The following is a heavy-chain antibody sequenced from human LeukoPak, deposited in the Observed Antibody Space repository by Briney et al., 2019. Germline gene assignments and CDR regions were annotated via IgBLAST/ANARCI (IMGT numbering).Heavy chain of an antibody. D-gene: IGHD3-3*01. CDR3: ARRGDDFWSGYHYYYMDV. J-gene: IGHJ6*03. Sequence: GASVKVSFKASGYTFTINDINWVRQATGQGLEWMGWMNPNSGNTGYAQKFQGRVTITRNTSISTAYMELSSLRSEDTAVYYCARRGDDFWSGYHYYYMDVWGKGTTVTVSS. V-gene: IGHV1-8*03. CDR2: MNPNSGNT. CDR1: GYTFTIND.